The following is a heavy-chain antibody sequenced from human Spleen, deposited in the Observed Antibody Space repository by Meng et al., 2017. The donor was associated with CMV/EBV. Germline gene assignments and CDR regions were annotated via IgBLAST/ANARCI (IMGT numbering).Heavy chain of an antibody. CDR2: ISYSGDT. J-gene: IGHJ4*02. CDR3: ARSPGFWSLDY. D-gene: IGHD2-8*02. Sequence: LTCAVSGESISRNLWWSWVRQPPGKSLEWIGDISYSGDTQYHPSLQSRATISSDTTNNRFSLRLNSVTAADTGVYFCARSPGFWSLDYWGRGTLVTVSS. V-gene: IGHV4-4*01. CDR1: GESISRNLW.